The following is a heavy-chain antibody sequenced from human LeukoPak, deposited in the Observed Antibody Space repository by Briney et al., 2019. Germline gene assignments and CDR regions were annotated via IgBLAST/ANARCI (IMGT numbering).Heavy chain of an antibody. D-gene: IGHD2-15*01. V-gene: IGHV3-74*01. J-gene: IGHJ4*02. CDR1: GFTFSSYW. Sequence: PGGSLRLSCAASGFTFSSYWMHWVRQAPGKGLVWVSRINSDGSSTSYADSVKGRFTISRDNAKNTLYLQMNSLRAEDTAVYYCARTPLGYCSGGSCYGFMVDYWGQGTLVTVSS. CDR2: INSDGSST. CDR3: ARTPLGYCSGGSCYGFMVDY.